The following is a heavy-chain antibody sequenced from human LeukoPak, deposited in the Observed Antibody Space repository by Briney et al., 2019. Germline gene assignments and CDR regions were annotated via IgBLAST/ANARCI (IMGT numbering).Heavy chain of an antibody. CDR1: GFTFSSYA. CDR2: ISGSGGST. CDR3: AKAGLVVVVAATEANYFDY. Sequence: GGSLRLSCAASGFTFSSYAMSWVRQAPGKGQEWVSAISGSGGSTYYADSVKGRSTISRDNSKNTLYLQLNSLRAEDTAVYYCAKAGLVVVVAATEANYFDYWGQGTLVTVSS. D-gene: IGHD2-15*01. V-gene: IGHV3-23*01. J-gene: IGHJ4*02.